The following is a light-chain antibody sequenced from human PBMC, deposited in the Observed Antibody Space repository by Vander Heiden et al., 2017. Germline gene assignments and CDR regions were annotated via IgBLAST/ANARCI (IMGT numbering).Light chain of an antibody. Sequence: SYELTQPASVSVSPGQTASIYCSGENLGAKHACWSPHKPGHSPVLVIYQDRKRPSGIPERFSGSNSGNTATLTISGTQAMDEADYYCQAWDISTVVFGGGTKLTVL. CDR2: QDR. J-gene: IGLJ2*01. CDR1: NLGAKH. CDR3: QAWDISTVV. V-gene: IGLV3-1*01.